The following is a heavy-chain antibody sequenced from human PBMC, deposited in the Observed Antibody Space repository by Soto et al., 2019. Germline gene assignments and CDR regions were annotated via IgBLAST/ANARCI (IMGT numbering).Heavy chain of an antibody. CDR1: GITFSTYA. D-gene: IGHD5-12*01. CDR2: INAGNGNT. J-gene: IGHJ5*02. V-gene: IGHV1-3*01. CDR3: ARAISGYVT. Sequence: QVQLVQSGAEVKKPGASVKVSCKASGITFSTYAIHWVRQAPGQRREWMGWINAGNGNTRYSKKFQGRVTLTRDTSARTAYMDLSNLRSEDTAIYYCARAISGYVTWGQGTLVTVSS.